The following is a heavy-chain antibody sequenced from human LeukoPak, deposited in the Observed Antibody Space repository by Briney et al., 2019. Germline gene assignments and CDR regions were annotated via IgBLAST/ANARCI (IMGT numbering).Heavy chain of an antibody. CDR2: IYSGGST. CDR3: APFWSGSYFDY. Sequence: GGSLRLSCAASEFSVGSNYMTWVRQAPGKGLEWVSLIYSGGSTYYADSVKGRFTISRDNAKNSLYLQMNSLRAEDTAVYYCAPFWSGSYFDYWGQGTLVTVSS. CDR1: EFSVGSNY. V-gene: IGHV3-66*01. D-gene: IGHD3-3*01. J-gene: IGHJ4*02.